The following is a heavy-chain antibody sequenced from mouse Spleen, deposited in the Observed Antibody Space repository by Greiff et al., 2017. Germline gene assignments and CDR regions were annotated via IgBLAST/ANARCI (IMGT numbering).Heavy chain of an antibody. CDR1: GFTFSSYA. J-gene: IGHJ4*01. CDR2: ISSGGSYT. D-gene: IGHD2-4*01. CDR3: ARAIYYDYDGYYAMDY. V-gene: IGHV5-9-3*01. Sequence: EVHLVESGGGLVKPGGSLKLSCAASGFTFSSYAMSWVRQTPEKRLEWVATISSGGSYTYYPDSVKGRFTISRDNAKNTLYLQMSSLRSEDTAMYYCARAIYYDYDGYYAMDYWGQGTSVTVSS.